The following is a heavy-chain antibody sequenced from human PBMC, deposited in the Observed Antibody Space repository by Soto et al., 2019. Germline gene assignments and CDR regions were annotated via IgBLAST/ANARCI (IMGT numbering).Heavy chain of an antibody. CDR1: GGTISGYY. CDR2: IYSSGNT. J-gene: IGHJ5*02. Sequence: SDTLSLTSSVSGGTISGYYWTWIRQPAGKGLEWIGRIYSSGNTKYNPSLQSRVTMSLDTSNNQFSLRLTSVTAADTAVYYCARGQRFSDWFDPWGQGTLVTVSS. V-gene: IGHV4-4*07. D-gene: IGHD3-3*01. CDR3: ARGQRFSDWFDP.